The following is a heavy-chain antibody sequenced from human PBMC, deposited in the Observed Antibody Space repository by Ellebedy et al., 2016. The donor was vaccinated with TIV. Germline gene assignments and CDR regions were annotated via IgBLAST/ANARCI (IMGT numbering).Heavy chain of an antibody. CDR3: ARTTGDWYFDL. D-gene: IGHD1-1*01. CDR2: INHRGST. CDR1: GGSFSHYY. J-gene: IGHJ2*01. Sequence: GSLRLXCAVYGGSFSHYYWSWIRQPPGKGLEWIGEINHRGSTNYNPSLKSRVTISVDTSRNQVSLKLSSVTAADTAVYYCARTTGDWYFDLWGRGTLVTVSS. V-gene: IGHV4-34*01.